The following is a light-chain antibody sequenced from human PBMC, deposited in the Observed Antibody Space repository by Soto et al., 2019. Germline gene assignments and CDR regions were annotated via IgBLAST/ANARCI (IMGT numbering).Light chain of an antibody. J-gene: IGLJ1*01. CDR3: FSYKSSGTYV. CDR2: EVS. V-gene: IGLV2-14*01. CDR1: SSDVGNYKY. Sequence: QSALTQPASVSGSPGQSITISCTGTSSDVGNYKYVSWYQQHPGKAPKLMIYEVSNRPSGVSNRFSGSKSGNTASLTISGLQDEEETDYYCFSYKSSGTYVFGTGTKVTVL.